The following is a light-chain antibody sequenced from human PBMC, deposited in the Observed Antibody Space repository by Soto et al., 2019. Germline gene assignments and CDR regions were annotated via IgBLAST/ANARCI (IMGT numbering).Light chain of an antibody. CDR1: NSNIGNNY. J-gene: IGLJ1*01. CDR2: ETD. CDR3: GTWDSSLSAYV. Sequence: QSVLTQPPSVSAAPGQKVTISCSGSNSNIGNNYVSWYQQLPGTAPKLLIYETDKRPSGIPDRFSGSKSGTSATLGITGLQTGDEADYYCGTWDSSLSAYVFGTGTKLTVL. V-gene: IGLV1-51*02.